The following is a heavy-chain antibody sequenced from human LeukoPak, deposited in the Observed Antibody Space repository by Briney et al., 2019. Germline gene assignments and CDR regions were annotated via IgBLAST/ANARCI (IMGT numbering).Heavy chain of an antibody. CDR1: GFSVSSTY. V-gene: IGHV3-66*03. Sequence: PGGSLRLSCAASGFSVSSTYMSWVRQAPGKGLEWVSLIYTSGSTFYADSVMGRFTISRDNSKNTLFLQMNSLRAEDLAVYYCTRDRAGTQSWVEFDLWGQGTLVTVSS. D-gene: IGHD3-10*01. J-gene: IGHJ5*02. CDR3: TRDRAGTQSWVEFDL. CDR2: IYTSGST.